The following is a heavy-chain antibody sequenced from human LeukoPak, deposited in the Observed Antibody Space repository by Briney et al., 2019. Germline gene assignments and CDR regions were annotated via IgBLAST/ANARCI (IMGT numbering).Heavy chain of an antibody. CDR2: ISSSSSTI. CDR1: GFTFSSYS. CDR3: VAFSPYF. Sequence: GGSLGLSCAASGFTFSSYSMNWVRQAPGKGLEWVSYISSSSSTIYYADSVKGRFTISRDNAKNTLYLQMNSLRAEDTAVYYCVAFSPYFWGQGTLVTVSS. J-gene: IGHJ1*01. D-gene: IGHD2-21*01. V-gene: IGHV3-48*01.